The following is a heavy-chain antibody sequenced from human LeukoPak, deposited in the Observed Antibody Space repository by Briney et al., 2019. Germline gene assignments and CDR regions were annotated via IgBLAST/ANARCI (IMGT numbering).Heavy chain of an antibody. CDR2: INPNSGGT. Sequence: ASVKVSCKASGYTFSDNFMHWVRQAPGQGLEWMGWINPNSGGTNYAQKFQGRVTMTRDTSISTAYMELSRLRSDDTAVYYCARAAGTFTTHYYYYYMDVWGKGTTVTVSS. CDR1: GYTFSDNF. CDR3: ARAAGTFTTHYYYYYMDV. D-gene: IGHD6-13*01. V-gene: IGHV1-2*02. J-gene: IGHJ6*03.